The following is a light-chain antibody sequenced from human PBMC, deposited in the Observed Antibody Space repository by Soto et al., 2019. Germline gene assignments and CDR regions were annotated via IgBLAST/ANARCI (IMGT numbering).Light chain of an antibody. J-gene: IGKJ5*01. Sequence: VMTQSPGTLSLSPGERATLSCRASQSVSSSYLSWYQQKPGQAPRLLIYAASSRAAGIPDRFSGSGSGTDFTLDISRLEPEDFAVYYCQEYENTPGTFGRGTRLEIK. CDR2: AAS. CDR1: QSVSSSY. CDR3: QEYENTPGT. V-gene: IGKV3-20*01.